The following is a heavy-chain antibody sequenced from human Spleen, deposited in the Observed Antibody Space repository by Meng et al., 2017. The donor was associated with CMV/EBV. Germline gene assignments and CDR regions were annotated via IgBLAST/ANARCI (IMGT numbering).Heavy chain of an antibody. Sequence: SETLSLTCIVSGNPISSGYYWGWIRQSPGKGLEWIGNIYYSGSTYYNASLKSRVTISVDTSKNQFSLKLSSVTAADTAVYYCAKHYYDSGGYPDNFDYWGQGTLVTVS. CDR3: AKHYYDSGGYPDNFDY. CDR2: IYYSGST. V-gene: IGHV4-38-2*02. CDR1: GNPISSGYY. D-gene: IGHD3-22*01. J-gene: IGHJ4*02.